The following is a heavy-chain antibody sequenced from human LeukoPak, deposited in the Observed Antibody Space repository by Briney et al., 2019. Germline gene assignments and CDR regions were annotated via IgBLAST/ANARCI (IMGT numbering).Heavy chain of an antibody. CDR3: AKMEVVTADDKYFQY. CDR2: ISNNGGYT. J-gene: IGHJ1*01. D-gene: IGHD2-21*02. CDR1: GFTFSSSA. Sequence: PGGSLRLSCAASGFTFSSSAMSWVRQAPGKGLEWVSAISNNGGYTYYADSVKGRFTISRDNSKNTLYLQMNSLRAEDTAVYYCAKMEVVTADDKYFQYWGQGTLVTVSS. V-gene: IGHV3-23*01.